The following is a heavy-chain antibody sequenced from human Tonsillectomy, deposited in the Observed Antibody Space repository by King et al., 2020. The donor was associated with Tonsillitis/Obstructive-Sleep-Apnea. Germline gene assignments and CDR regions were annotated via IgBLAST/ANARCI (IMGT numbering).Heavy chain of an antibody. J-gene: IGHJ4*02. Sequence: VQLVESGGGLVQPGGSLRLSCAASGFTFSSYAMSWVRQAPGKGLEWVSASSGRGGSTYYAYSVKGRFTNSIDNSKNRLYLQMNSLRAEDTAVYYCATLMITFGGVIVNGFDYWGQGTLVTVSS. CDR3: ATLMITFGGVIVNGFDY. D-gene: IGHD3-16*02. CDR2: SSGRGGST. CDR1: GFTFSSYA. V-gene: IGHV3-23*04.